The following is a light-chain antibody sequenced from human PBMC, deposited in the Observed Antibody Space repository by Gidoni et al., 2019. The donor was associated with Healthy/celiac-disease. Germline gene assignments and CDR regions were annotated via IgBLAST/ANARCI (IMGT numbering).Light chain of an antibody. V-gene: IGKV3-15*01. Sequence: VMTQSPATLSVSPGERATLTCRASQSVSSNLAWYQQKPGQAPRLLIYGASTRATGIPARFSCSGSGTEFTLTISSLQSEDVAVYYCQQYNNWPPSGTFGQGTKVEIK. CDR2: GAS. CDR1: QSVSSN. CDR3: QQYNNWPPSGT. J-gene: IGKJ1*01.